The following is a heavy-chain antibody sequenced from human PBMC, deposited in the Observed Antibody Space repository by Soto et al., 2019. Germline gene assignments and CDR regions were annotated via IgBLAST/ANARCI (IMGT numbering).Heavy chain of an antibody. CDR1: GFTISSYA. D-gene: IGHD3-22*01. CDR2: ISYDGSNK. V-gene: IGHV3-30-3*01. Sequence: GGSLRLSCAASGFTISSYAMHWVRQAPGNRLEWVAVISYDGSNKYYEDSVKGRFTISRDNSKNTLYLQMNSLRAEDTAVYYCARGSVADSSGYYYEGEYFQHWGQGTLVTVSS. J-gene: IGHJ1*01. CDR3: ARGSVADSSGYYYEGEYFQH.